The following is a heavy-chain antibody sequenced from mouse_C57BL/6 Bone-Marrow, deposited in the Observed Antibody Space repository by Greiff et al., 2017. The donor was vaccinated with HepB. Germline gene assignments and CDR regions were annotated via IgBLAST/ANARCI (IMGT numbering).Heavy chain of an antibody. J-gene: IGHJ4*01. CDR2: IWRGGST. V-gene: IGHV2-5*01. CDR3: AKKRDYYGSSLYAMDY. Sequence: VQLVESGPGLVQPSQSLSITCTVSGFSLTSYGVHWVRQSPGKGLEWLGVIWRGGSTDYNAAFMSRLSITKDNSKSQVFFKMNSLQADDTAIYYCAKKRDYYGSSLYAMDYWGQGTSVTVSS. CDR1: GFSLTSYG. D-gene: IGHD1-1*01.